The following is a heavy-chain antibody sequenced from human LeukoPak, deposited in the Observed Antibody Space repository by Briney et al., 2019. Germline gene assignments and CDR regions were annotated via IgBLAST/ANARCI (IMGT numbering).Heavy chain of an antibody. V-gene: IGHV3-48*03. Sequence: GGSLRLSCATSGFTFSNYEMNWVRQAPGKGLEWISYLTTSGSTIYYADSVKGRFTISRDNAKNSLYLQMNSLRAEDTAVYYCASTLDYWGQGTLVTVSS. CDR1: GFTFSNYE. CDR2: LTTSGSTI. CDR3: ASTLDY. J-gene: IGHJ4*02.